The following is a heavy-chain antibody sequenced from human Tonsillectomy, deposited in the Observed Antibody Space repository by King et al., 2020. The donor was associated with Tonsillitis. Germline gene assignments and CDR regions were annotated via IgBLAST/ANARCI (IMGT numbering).Heavy chain of an antibody. V-gene: IGHV3-23*04. CDR2: ISGSGGST. Sequence: VQLVESGGGLVQPGGSLRLPCAASGFIFSSXAMSWVRQAPGKGLEWVSGISGSGGSTYYADSMKGRFTISRDNSKKTLYLQMNSLRAEDTAVYYCAXXXGAXTXGHXXYWGXXTLVTV. J-gene: IGHJ4*01. CDR3: AXXXGAXTXGHXXY. CDR1: GFIFSSXA. D-gene: IGHD2-21*01.